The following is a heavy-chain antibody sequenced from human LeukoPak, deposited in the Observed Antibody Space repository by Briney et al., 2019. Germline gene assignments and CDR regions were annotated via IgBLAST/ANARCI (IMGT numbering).Heavy chain of an antibody. J-gene: IGHJ3*02. Sequence: GGSLRLSCAASGFTFSSYDMHWVRQATGKGLEWVSGTGTAGDTYYPGYVKGRFTISRENAKNSLYLQMNSLRAGDTAVYYCARAKDSSSSGDAFDIWRQGTMVTVSS. CDR3: ARAKDSSSSGDAFDI. V-gene: IGHV3-13*01. CDR2: TGTAGDT. CDR1: GFTFSSYD. D-gene: IGHD6-6*01.